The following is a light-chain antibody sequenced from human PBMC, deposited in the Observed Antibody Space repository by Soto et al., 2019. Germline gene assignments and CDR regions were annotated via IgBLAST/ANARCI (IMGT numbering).Light chain of an antibody. J-gene: IGKJ1*01. CDR2: AAS. Sequence: DIQMTQSPSSLSASVGDGVTITCRASQSIVTYLNWYLQKPGKAPKLLIYAASNLQSGVPSRFSGSGSGTDFTLTISSLQPDDFAAYFCQQSYSTPPWTFGQGTKVDI. CDR1: QSIVTY. V-gene: IGKV1-39*01. CDR3: QQSYSTPPWT.